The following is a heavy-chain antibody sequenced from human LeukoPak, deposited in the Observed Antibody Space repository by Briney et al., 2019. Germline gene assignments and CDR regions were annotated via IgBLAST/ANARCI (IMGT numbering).Heavy chain of an antibody. D-gene: IGHD1-26*01. CDR2: IKQDGTEK. J-gene: IGHJ4*02. Sequence: GGSLRLSCAASGFTFSSYWMSWVRQAPGKGLEWVAIIKQDGTEKYYVDSVKGRFTISRDNAKNSLYLQMSSLRAEDTAVYYCARGVGATHFDYWGQGTLVAVSS. V-gene: IGHV3-7*04. CDR3: ARGVGATHFDY. CDR1: GFTFSSYW.